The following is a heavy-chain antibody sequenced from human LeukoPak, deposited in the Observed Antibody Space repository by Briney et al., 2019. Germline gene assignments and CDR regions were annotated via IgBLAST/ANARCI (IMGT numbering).Heavy chain of an antibody. D-gene: IGHD1-26*01. CDR1: GGSISTYY. V-gene: IGHV4-59*01. Sequence: PSETLSLTCIVSGGSISTYYWSWIRQPPGKGLEWIGYIYYSGSTNYNPSLKSRVTISVDTSKNQFSLKLSSVTAADTAMYYCARRHLRRYSGSYVFDYWGQGTLVTVSS. CDR3: ARRHLRRYSGSYVFDY. J-gene: IGHJ4*02. CDR2: IYYSGST.